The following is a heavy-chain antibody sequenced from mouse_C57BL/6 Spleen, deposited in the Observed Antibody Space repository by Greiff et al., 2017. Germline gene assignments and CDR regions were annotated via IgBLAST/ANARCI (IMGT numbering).Heavy chain of an antibody. CDR3: ARGEPYGSSYY. CDR1: GYSFTGYF. CDR2: INPYNGDT. Sequence: VHVKQSGPELVKPGDSVKISCKASGYSFTGYFMNWVMQSHGKSLEWIGRINPYNGDTFYNQKFKGKATLTVDKSSSTAHMELRSLTSEDSAVYYCARGEPYGSSYYWGQGTTLTVSS. D-gene: IGHD1-1*01. V-gene: IGHV1-20*01. J-gene: IGHJ2*01.